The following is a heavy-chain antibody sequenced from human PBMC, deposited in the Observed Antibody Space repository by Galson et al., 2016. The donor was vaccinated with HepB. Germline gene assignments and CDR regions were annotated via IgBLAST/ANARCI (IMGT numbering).Heavy chain of an antibody. V-gene: IGHV3-23*01. J-gene: IGHJ3*01. CDR2: ITGTGGRT. CDR3: AKRDLLWFGDPNAFDV. D-gene: IGHD3-10*01. Sequence: SLRLSCAASGFTFSRYEMNWVRQAPGKGLEWVSGITGTGGRTYYADSVKGRFTISRDNSKNTLFLHMSSLRAEDAAVYYCAKRDLLWFGDPNAFDVWGQGTMVTVSS. CDR1: GFTFSRYE.